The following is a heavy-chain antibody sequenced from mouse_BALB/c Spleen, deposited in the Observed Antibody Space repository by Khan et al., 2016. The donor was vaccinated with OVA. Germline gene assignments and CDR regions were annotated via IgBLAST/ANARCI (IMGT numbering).Heavy chain of an antibody. Sequence: EVELVESGGDLVKPGGSLKLSCAASGFTFSTYGMSWVRQTPDKRLEWVATVSTGGSYTYYPDSVKGRFTISRDNAKNTLYLQMSGLKSEDTAIFYCTRLAYYYDSEGFAYWGQGTLGTVSA. V-gene: IGHV5-6*01. CDR2: VSTGGSYT. J-gene: IGHJ3*01. CDR1: GFTFSTYG. D-gene: IGHD1-1*01. CDR3: TRLAYYYDSEGFAY.